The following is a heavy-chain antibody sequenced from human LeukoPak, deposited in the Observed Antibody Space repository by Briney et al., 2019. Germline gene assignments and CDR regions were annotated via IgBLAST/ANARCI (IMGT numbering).Heavy chain of an antibody. CDR2: IKQDGSEK. V-gene: IGHV3-7*01. J-gene: IGHJ4*02. Sequence: GGSLRLSCAASGFTFSNYWMSWVRQAPGEGLEWVANIKQDGSEKYYVDSVKGRFTISRDNAKNSLFLQMNSLRADDTAVYYCARDDDWNYEDYWGQGTLVTVSS. D-gene: IGHD1-7*01. CDR1: GFTFSNYW. CDR3: ARDDDWNYEDY.